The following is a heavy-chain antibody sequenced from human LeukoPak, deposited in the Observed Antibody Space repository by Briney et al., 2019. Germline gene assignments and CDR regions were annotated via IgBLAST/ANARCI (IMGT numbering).Heavy chain of an antibody. D-gene: IGHD5-24*01. Sequence: SETLSLTCAVYGVSFSGYYWSWLRQPPGKGLEWIGEINHSGSTNYNPSLKSRVTISVDTSKNQFSLKLSSVTAADTAVYYCARGSRWLLRNAFDIWGQGTMVTVSS. J-gene: IGHJ3*02. CDR2: INHSGST. CDR1: GVSFSGYY. V-gene: IGHV4-34*01. CDR3: ARGSRWLLRNAFDI.